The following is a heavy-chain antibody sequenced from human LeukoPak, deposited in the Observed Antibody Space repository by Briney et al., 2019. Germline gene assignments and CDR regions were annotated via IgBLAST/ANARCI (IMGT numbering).Heavy chain of an antibody. CDR1: GFTFRTYS. Sequence: PGGSLRLSCAASGFTFRTYSMNWVRQAPGKGLEWVSYISSDSGTLYYADSVKGRFTISRVNAKNLLYLQMNRLRAEDTAVYYCATPFDYWGQGTLVTVSS. CDR3: ATPFDY. CDR2: ISSDSGTL. V-gene: IGHV3-48*01. J-gene: IGHJ4*02.